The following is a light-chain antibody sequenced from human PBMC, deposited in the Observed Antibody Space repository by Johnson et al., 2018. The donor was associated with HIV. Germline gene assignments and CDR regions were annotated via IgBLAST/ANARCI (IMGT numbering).Light chain of an antibody. CDR3: GTWDNSLTTGAR. CDR2: DNN. CDR1: SSNIGNNY. V-gene: IGLV1-51*01. J-gene: IGLJ1*01. Sequence: QSVLTQPPSVSAAPGQKVTISCSGNSSNIGNNYVSWFQQLPETAPKLLIYDNNKRPSGIPDRFSGSKSGTSATLGITGLQTGDEAAYYCGTWDNSLTTGARFGAGTKVTVL.